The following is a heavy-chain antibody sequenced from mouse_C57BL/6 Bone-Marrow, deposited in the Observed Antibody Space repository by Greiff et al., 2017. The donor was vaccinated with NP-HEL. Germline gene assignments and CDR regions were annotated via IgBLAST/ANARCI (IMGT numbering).Heavy chain of an antibody. V-gene: IGHV5-4*01. CDR2: ISDGGSYT. J-gene: IGHJ4*01. CDR1: GFTFSSYA. CDR3: ARMGLITTVVATYYAMDY. Sequence: EVQRVESGGGLVKPGGSLKLSCAASGFTFSSYAMSWVRQTPEKRLEWVATISDGGSYTYYPDNVKGRFTISRDNAKNNLYLQMSHLKSADTAMYYCARMGLITTVVATYYAMDYWGQGTSVTVSS. D-gene: IGHD1-1*01.